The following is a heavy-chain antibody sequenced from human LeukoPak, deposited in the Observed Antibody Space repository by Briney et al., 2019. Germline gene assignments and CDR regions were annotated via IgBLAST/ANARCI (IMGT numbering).Heavy chain of an antibody. CDR2: IYDTGST. CDR3: ARVRNYPDAFDI. V-gene: IGHV4-59*01. CDR1: GGSISNYY. J-gene: IGHJ3*02. D-gene: IGHD5-24*01. Sequence: SETLSLTCTVSGGSISNYYWAWIRQPPGKGLEWIGYIYDTGSTKYDPSLKSRLTISLHTSRNQFSLNLSSLTAADTAIYYCARVRNYPDAFDIWGQGRMVTVSS.